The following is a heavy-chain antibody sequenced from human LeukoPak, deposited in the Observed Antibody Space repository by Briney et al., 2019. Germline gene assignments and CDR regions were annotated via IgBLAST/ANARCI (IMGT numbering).Heavy chain of an antibody. V-gene: IGHV4-34*01. D-gene: IGHD4-23*01. J-gene: IGHJ4*02. CDR3: ATLTTVVTAYYFDY. CDR1: GGSFSGYY. CDR2: INHSGST. Sequence: SETLSLTCAVYGGSFSGYYWSWIRQPPGKGLEWIGEINHSGSTNYNPSLKSRVTISVDTSKNQFSLKLSSVTAADTAVYYCATLTTVVTAYYFDYWSQGTLVTVSS.